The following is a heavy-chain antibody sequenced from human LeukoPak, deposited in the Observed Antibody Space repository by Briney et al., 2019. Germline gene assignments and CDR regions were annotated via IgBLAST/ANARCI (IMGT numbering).Heavy chain of an antibody. CDR1: GGSISSYY. CDR3: ARVLWFGEWNWYFDL. Sequence: SETLSLTCTVSGGSISSYYWSWIRQPAGKGLEWIGRIYTSGSTNYNPSLKSRVTMSVDTSKNQFSLKLSSVTAADTAVYYCARVLWFGEWNWYFDLWGRGTLVTVSS. V-gene: IGHV4-4*07. J-gene: IGHJ2*01. D-gene: IGHD3-10*01. CDR2: IYTSGST.